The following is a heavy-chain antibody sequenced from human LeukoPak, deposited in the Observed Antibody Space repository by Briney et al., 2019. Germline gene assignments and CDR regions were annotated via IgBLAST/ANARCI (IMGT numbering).Heavy chain of an antibody. CDR2: IFYSGST. Sequence: SETLSLTCTVSSGSISTSNYYWGWVRQPPGKALEWIGNIFYSGSTYYSPSLKSRVTISLDTSRNQFSLKLSSVTAADTAVYYCARDRYYYDSSAYYYFFHYWGQGTLVTVSS. CDR3: ARDRYYYDSSAYYYFFHY. J-gene: IGHJ4*02. CDR1: SGSISTSNYY. D-gene: IGHD3-22*01. V-gene: IGHV4-39*07.